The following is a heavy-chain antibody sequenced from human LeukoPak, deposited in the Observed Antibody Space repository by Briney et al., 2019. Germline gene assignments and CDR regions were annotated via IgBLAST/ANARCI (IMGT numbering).Heavy chain of an antibody. D-gene: IGHD2-2*01. CDR1: GGSVSSGSYY. J-gene: IGHJ4*02. CDR2: IYYSGST. V-gene: IGHV4-61*01. CDR3: ARINRASTSYDY. Sequence: SETLSLTCTVSGGSVSSGSYYWSWIRQPPGKGLEWIGYIYYSGSTNYNPSLKSRVTISVDTSKNQFSLKLGSVTAADTAVYYCARINRASTSYDYWGQGTLVTVSS.